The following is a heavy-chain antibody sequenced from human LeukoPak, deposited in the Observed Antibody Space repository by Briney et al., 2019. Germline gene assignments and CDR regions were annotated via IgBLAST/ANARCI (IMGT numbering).Heavy chain of an antibody. J-gene: IGHJ4*02. V-gene: IGHV1-8*01. Sequence: ASVKVSCKASGYTFTSYDINWVRQATGQGLEWMGWMNPNSGNTGYAQKFQGRVTMTRNTSISTAYMELSSLRSEDTAVYYCARAGYCSGGSCYSSHYHTWGQGTLVTVSS. CDR3: ARAGYCSGGSCYSSHYHT. CDR1: GYTFTSYD. CDR2: MNPNSGNT. D-gene: IGHD2-15*01.